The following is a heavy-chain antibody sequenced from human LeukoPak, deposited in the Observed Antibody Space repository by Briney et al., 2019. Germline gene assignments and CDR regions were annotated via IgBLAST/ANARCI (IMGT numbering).Heavy chain of an antibody. Sequence: PSETLSLTCTVSGGSFTTHYWSWIRQPPGKGLEWIGYISYIGSTNYNPSLKSRVTISIDTSKNEVSLMLSSVTAPDTAVYYCASDSISMNAFDAWGRGQWSPSLQ. D-gene: IGHD3-22*01. CDR1: GGSFTTHY. V-gene: IGHV4-59*11. J-gene: IGHJ3*01. CDR2: ISYIGST. CDR3: ASDSISMNAFDA.